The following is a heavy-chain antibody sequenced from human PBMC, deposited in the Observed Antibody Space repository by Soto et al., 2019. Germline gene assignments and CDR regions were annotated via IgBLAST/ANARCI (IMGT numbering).Heavy chain of an antibody. CDR2: INYDGSNT. Sequence: GGSLRLSCVASGFTFSSYGMHWVRQAPGKGLEWVAFINYDGSNTYADSVEGRFTLSRDNTKNTLFLQMSSLRVEDTAVYKCARDDSSSWYDYYYMDVWGKGTTVTVSS. J-gene: IGHJ6*03. D-gene: IGHD6-13*01. V-gene: IGHV3-30*02. CDR1: GFTFSSYG. CDR3: ARDDSSSWYDYYYMDV.